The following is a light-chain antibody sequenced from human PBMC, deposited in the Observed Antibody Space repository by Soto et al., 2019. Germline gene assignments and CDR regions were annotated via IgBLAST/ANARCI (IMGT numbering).Light chain of an antibody. Sequence: EIVLTQSPGTLSLSAGERATLSCRASPSVSGSNLAWYQQKPGQAPRLVLYGASSRATGIPDRFSGSGSGTDFTLTISRLEPEDFAVYYCQQYGSSPWTFGQGTKVDI. CDR2: GAS. CDR3: QQYGSSPWT. V-gene: IGKV3-20*01. CDR1: PSVSGSN. J-gene: IGKJ1*01.